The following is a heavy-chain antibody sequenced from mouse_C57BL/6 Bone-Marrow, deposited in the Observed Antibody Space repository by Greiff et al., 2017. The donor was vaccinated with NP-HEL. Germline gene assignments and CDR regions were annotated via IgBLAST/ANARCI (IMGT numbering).Heavy chain of an antibody. CDR1: GFTFSSYA. CDR2: ISSGGDYI. V-gene: IGHV5-9-1*02. CDR3: TRDWDGYYDYAMDY. D-gene: IGHD2-3*01. J-gene: IGHJ4*01. Sequence: EVQRVESGEGLVKPGGSLKLSCAASGFTFSSYAMSWVRQTPEKRLEWVAYISSGGDYIYYADTVKGRFTISRDNARNTLYLQMSSLKSEDTAMYYCTRDWDGYYDYAMDYWGQGTSVTVSS.